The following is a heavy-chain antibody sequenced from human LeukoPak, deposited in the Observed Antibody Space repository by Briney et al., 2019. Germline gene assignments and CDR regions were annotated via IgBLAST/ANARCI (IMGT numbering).Heavy chain of an antibody. CDR2: IGSDNKP. V-gene: IGHV3-23*05. CDR1: GFTFSSYA. D-gene: IGHD3-10*02. J-gene: IGHJ6*02. CDR3: ARGLHYYVAMDV. Sequence: GGSLRLSCEASGFTFSSYAMTWVRQAPGKGLEWVSSIGSDNKPHYSESVKGRFAISRDNSKNTLFLQLHNLRVEDTALYYCARGLHYYVAMDVWGQGTTVTVSS.